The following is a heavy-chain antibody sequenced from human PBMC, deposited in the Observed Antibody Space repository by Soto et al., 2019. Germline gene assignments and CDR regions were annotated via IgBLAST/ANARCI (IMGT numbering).Heavy chain of an antibody. Sequence: SVKVSCKASGGTFSSYAISWVRQAPGQGLEWMGGIIPIFGTANYAQKFQGRVTITADESTSTAYMELSSLRSEDTAVYYCARKVRWIQLSSPDGWFDPWGQGTLVTVSS. CDR3: ARKVRWIQLSSPDGWFDP. J-gene: IGHJ5*02. CDR2: IIPIFGTA. V-gene: IGHV1-69*13. CDR1: GGTFSSYA. D-gene: IGHD5-18*01.